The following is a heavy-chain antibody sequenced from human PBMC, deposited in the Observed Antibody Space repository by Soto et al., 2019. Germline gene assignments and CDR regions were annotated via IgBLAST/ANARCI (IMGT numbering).Heavy chain of an antibody. CDR3: ASGGGPTRYYYYGMDV. CDR1: GFTFSSYG. CDR2: IWYDGSNK. Sequence: GGSLRLSCAASGFTFSSYGMHWVRQAPGKGLEWVAVIWYDGSNKYYADSVKGRFTISRDNSKNTLYLQMNSLRAEDTAVYYCASGGGPTRYYYYGMDVWGQGTTVTVSS. D-gene: IGHD3-16*01. V-gene: IGHV3-33*01. J-gene: IGHJ6*02.